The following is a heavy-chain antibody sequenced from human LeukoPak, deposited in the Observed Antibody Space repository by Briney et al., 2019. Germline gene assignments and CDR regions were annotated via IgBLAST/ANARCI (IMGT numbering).Heavy chain of an antibody. CDR1: GGPFSSYA. Sequence: SVKVSCKASGGPFSSYAISWVSQAPGQGLEWMGGIIPIFGTANSAQKFQDRVTITTDESTSTAYMELSSLRAGDTAVSYFARSLTDGSTKYALVYYWGQGTLVTVSS. D-gene: IGHD5-24*01. V-gene: IGHV1-69*05. CDR3: ARSLTDGSTKYALVYY. CDR2: IIPIFGTA. J-gene: IGHJ4*02.